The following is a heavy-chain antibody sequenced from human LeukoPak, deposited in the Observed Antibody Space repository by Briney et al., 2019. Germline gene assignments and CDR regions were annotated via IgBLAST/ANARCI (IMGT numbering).Heavy chain of an antibody. Sequence: PSETLSLTCTVSGGSISSSSYYWGWIRQPPGKGLEWIGSIYYSGSTYYNPSLKSRVTISVDTSKNQFSLKLSSVTAADTAVYYCARVTAYDGSGHYKYYFDYWGQGTLVTVSS. V-gene: IGHV4-39*01. J-gene: IGHJ4*02. CDR3: ARVTAYDGSGHYKYYFDY. D-gene: IGHD3-22*01. CDR1: GGSISSSSYY. CDR2: IYYSGST.